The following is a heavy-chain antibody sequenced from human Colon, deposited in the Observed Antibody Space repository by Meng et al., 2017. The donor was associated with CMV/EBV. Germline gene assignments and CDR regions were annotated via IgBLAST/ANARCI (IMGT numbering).Heavy chain of an antibody. D-gene: IGHD3-3*01. CDR1: GFTLKNYG. J-gene: IGHJ6*02. CDR3: TRDSAIDYDFSSGSLSNGFDV. Sequence: GESLKISCSASGFTLKNYGIHWVRQAPGKGLGWVAFIRYDGRNKYYADPVQGRFTISRDDSKETLYLQMNSLKPEDTAVYYCTRDSAIDYDFSSGSLSNGFDVWGPGTTVTVSS. CDR2: IRYDGRNK. V-gene: IGHV3-30*02.